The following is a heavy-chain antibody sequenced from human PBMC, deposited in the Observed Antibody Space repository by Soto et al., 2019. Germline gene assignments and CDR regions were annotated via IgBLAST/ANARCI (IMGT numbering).Heavy chain of an antibody. V-gene: IGHV1-46*01. CDR1: GYTFTSYY. D-gene: IGHD2-2*01. CDR3: ARESCSSTSCYGWFDP. CDR2: INPSGGST. J-gene: IGHJ5*02. Sequence: GASVKVSCKASGYTFTSYYMHLVRQAPGQGLEWMGIINPSGGSTSYAQKFQGRVTMTRDTSTSTVYMELSSLRSEDTAVYYCARESCSSTSCYGWFDPWGQGTLVTVSS.